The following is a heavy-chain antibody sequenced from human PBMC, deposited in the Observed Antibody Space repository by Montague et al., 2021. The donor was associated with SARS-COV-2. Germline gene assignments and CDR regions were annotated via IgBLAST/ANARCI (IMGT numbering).Heavy chain of an antibody. D-gene: IGHD6-19*01. CDR1: GFTVSNYY. CDR2: IYIGGIT. J-gene: IGHJ4*02. CDR3: AREPAVGGEYYFDH. Sequence: SQRLSCAVSGFTVSNYYMSWVRQAPGKGLEWVSVIYIGGITYYADSVKGRFVISRDNSKNMLSLQMNSLRAEDTALYYCAREPAVGGEYYFDHWGQGTLVTVSS. V-gene: IGHV3-66*01.